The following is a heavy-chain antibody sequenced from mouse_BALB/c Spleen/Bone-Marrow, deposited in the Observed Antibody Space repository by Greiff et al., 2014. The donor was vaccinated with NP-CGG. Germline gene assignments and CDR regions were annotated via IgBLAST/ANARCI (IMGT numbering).Heavy chain of an antibody. Sequence: VQLQQSGAELARPGASVKMSCKASGYTFTSYTMHWVKQRPGQGLEWIGYINPSSGYTNYNQKFKDKATLTADKSSSTAYMQLTSEDSAVYYCARAAYYRYDEGAWFAYWGQGTLVTVSA. V-gene: IGHV1-4*01. CDR2: INPSSGYT. CDR3: ARAAYYRYDEGAWFAY. D-gene: IGHD2-14*01. J-gene: IGHJ3*01. CDR1: GYTFTSYT.